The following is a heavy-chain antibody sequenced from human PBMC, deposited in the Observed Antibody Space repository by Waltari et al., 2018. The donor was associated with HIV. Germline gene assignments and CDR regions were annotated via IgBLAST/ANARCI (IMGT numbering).Heavy chain of an antibody. CDR2: ISSTGDTK. CDR1: GFSFNTYG. D-gene: IGHD2-2*01. J-gene: IGHJ5*02. CDR3: ARDRMVVIPPAPTWFDP. V-gene: IGHV3-48*01. Sequence: EVRLVESGGALVQPGGSLRVSCAASGFSFNTYGMNWFRQAPGKGLEWISFISSTGDTKQYADSVRGRFTISRDNAKNSLYLQMNSLRAEDTAIYYCARDRMVVIPPAPTWFDPWGQGTLVTVSS.